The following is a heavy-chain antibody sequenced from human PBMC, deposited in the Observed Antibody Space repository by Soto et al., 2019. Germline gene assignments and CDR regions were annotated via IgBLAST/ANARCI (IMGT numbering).Heavy chain of an antibody. J-gene: IGHJ6*02. V-gene: IGHV3-33*01. CDR3: ARDQRWGYCSSASCYVSDYYYGMDV. Sequence: QVQLVESGGGVVQPGRSLRLSCAASGFTFSSYGMHWVRQAPGKGLEWVAVIWYDGSNKYYAVSVKGRFTISRDNSKNTRYLQMNSLRAEDTAVYYCARDQRWGYCSSASCYVSDYYYGMDVWGQGTTVTVSS. D-gene: IGHD2-2*01. CDR1: GFTFSSYG. CDR2: IWYDGSNK.